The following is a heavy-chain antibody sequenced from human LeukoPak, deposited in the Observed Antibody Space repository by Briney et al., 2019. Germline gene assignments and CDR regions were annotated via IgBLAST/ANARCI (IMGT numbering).Heavy chain of an antibody. D-gene: IGHD2-2*01. CDR1: GFTFSSYS. CDR2: ISSSSSYI. CDR3: ARDCSSATCYAAFDY. V-gene: IGHV3-21*01. Sequence: NTGGSLRLSCAASGFTFSSYSMNWVRQAPGKGLEWVSSISSSSSYIYYADSVKGRFTVSRDTSNNTLYLQMNSLRAEDTGVYYCARDCSSATCYAAFDYWGQGTLVTVSS. J-gene: IGHJ4*02.